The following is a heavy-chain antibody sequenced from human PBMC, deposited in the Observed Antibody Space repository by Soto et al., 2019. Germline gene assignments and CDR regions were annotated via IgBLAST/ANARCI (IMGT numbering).Heavy chain of an antibody. CDR2: IDHSGST. V-gene: IGHV4-34*01. Sequence: AVTLSLTCAIYGGSFSGYYWSWIRQPPGKGLEWIGEIDHSGSTNYNPSLKSRVTISVDTSKNQFSLKLSSVTAADTAVYYCARGCDCWSGYYLLGRVEPYVMDGSGQHTTVTIFS. J-gene: IGHJ6*02. CDR1: GGSFSGYY. D-gene: IGHD3-3*01. CDR3: ARGCDCWSGYYLLGRVEPYVMDG.